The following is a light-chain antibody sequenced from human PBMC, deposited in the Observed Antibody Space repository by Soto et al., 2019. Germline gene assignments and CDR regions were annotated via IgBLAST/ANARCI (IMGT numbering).Light chain of an antibody. CDR1: HSISSSF. Sequence: EIVLTQSPGTLSLSPGERATLSCRASHSISSSFLAWYQQKPGQAPRLLIYGASSRATGIPDRFSGSESGTDFTLTISRLEPDDFAVYYCQQYGSSPRTFGQGTKVEIK. CDR2: GAS. J-gene: IGKJ1*01. CDR3: QQYGSSPRT. V-gene: IGKV3-20*01.